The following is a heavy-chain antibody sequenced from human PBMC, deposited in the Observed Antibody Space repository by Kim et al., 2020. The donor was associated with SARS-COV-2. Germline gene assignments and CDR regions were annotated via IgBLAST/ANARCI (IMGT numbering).Heavy chain of an antibody. CDR1: GGTFSSYA. V-gene: IGHV1-69*13. Sequence: SVKVSCKASGGTFSSYAISWVRQAPGQGLEWMGGIIPIFGTANYAQKFQGRVTITADESTSTAYMELSSLRSEDTAVYYCASGGWTVRGVIAAYYYYGMDVWGQGTTVAVSS. J-gene: IGHJ6*02. D-gene: IGHD3-10*01. CDR2: IIPIFGTA. CDR3: ASGGWTVRGVIAAYYYYGMDV.